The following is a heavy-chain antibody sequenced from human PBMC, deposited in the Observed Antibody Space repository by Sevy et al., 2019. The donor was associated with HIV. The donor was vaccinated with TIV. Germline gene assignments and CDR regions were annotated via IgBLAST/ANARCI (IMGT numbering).Heavy chain of an antibody. CDR3: ARDVAVPYIVVVVDASLAPFDI. CDR2: ISGYSGNT. D-gene: IGHD2-15*01. J-gene: IGHJ3*02. Sequence: ASVKVSCKASGYTFTSYGITWVRQAPGQGLEWMGWISGYSGNTNYAQTFQGRVTMTSDTSTSTAYMELRSLRSDDTAVYYCARDVAVPYIVVVVDASLAPFDIWGQGTMVTVSS. CDR1: GYTFTSYG. V-gene: IGHV1-18*01.